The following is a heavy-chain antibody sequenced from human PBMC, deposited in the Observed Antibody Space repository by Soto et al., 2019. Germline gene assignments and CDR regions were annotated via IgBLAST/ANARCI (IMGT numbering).Heavy chain of an antibody. CDR1: GFTFSSYG. CDR3: AREGEYYDILTGPPFD. J-gene: IGHJ4*02. Sequence: SLRLSCAASGFTFSSYGMHWVRQAPGKGLEWVAVIWYDGSNKYYADSVKGRFTISRDNSKNTLYLQMNSLRAEDTAVYYCAREGEYYDILTGPPFDWGQGTLVTVSS. CDR2: IWYDGSNK. D-gene: IGHD3-9*01. V-gene: IGHV3-33*01.